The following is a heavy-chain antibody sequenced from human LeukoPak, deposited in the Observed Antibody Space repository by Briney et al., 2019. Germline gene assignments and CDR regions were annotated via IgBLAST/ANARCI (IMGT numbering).Heavy chain of an antibody. CDR3: ASEVDTTTAAGKWYYYGMDV. CDR1: GFIVSNNY. Sequence: GGSLRLPCAASGFIVSNNYMSWVRQAPGKGLEWVSVIYSGGSTYYADSVKGRFTISRDNSKNTLFLQVNSLRAEDTAVYYCASEVDTTTAAGKWYYYGMDVWGQGTTVTVSS. CDR2: IYSGGST. V-gene: IGHV3-53*01. D-gene: IGHD5-18*01. J-gene: IGHJ6*02.